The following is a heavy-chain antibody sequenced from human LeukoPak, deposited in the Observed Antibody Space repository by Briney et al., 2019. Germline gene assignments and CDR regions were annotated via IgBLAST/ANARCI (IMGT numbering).Heavy chain of an antibody. CDR1: GYTFTTYD. Sequence: ASVKVSCKASGYTFTTYDINWVRQVTGQGLEWMGWMNPNSGNTGYPQKFQGRVTMTRNTSISTAYMELSSLRSEDTAVYYCARPRVTANNYYYYGMDVWGQGTTVTVSS. D-gene: IGHD2-21*02. CDR2: MNPNSGNT. J-gene: IGHJ6*02. CDR3: ARPRVTANNYYYYGMDV. V-gene: IGHV1-8*01.